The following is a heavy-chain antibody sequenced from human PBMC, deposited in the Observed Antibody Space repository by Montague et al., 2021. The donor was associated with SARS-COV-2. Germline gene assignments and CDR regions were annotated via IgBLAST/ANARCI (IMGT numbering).Heavy chain of an antibody. J-gene: IGHJ2*01. CDR3: ARVFGGYCSGGSCYRGWYVDL. D-gene: IGHD2-15*01. Sequence: KYNPSLKSRVTISVDTSKNQFSLKLSSVTAADTAVYYCARVFGGYCSGGSCYRGWYVDLCGRRNLVTVFS. V-gene: IGHV4-34*09.